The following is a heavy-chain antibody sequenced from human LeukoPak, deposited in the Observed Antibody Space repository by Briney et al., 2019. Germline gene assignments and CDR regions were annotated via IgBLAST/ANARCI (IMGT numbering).Heavy chain of an antibody. Sequence: PGRSLRLSCAASGFTFDDYVMHWVRQAPGKGLECVSGITSNSGSIGYADSVKGRFTISRDNAKNSLYLQMNSLRAEDTALYYCAKDRGRNYYYYMDVWGKGTTVTVSS. CDR2: ITSNSGSI. D-gene: IGHD2-15*01. CDR1: GFTFDDYV. J-gene: IGHJ6*03. V-gene: IGHV3-9*01. CDR3: AKDRGRNYYYYMDV.